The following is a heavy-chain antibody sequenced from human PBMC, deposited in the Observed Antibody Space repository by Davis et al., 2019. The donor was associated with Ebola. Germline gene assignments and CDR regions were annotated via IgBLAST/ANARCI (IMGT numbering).Heavy chain of an antibody. D-gene: IGHD2-15*01. CDR1: GFTFSSYW. J-gene: IGHJ4*02. CDR2: TNTAASGT. Sequence: GESLKISCAVSGFTFSSYWMHWVRQVPGKGLVWVSRTNTAASGTSYADSVKRRFTISRYNAKNTLYLQMNSLRAEDTAMYYCARSCSGSSCYGSDFDYWGQGTVVTVSS. CDR3: ARSCSGSSCYGSDFDY. V-gene: IGHV3-74*01.